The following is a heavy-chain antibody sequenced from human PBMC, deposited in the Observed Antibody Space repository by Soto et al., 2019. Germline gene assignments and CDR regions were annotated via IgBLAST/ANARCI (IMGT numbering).Heavy chain of an antibody. D-gene: IGHD3-9*01. CDR1: GGSTSSGVFS. Sequence: SETLSLTCVVSGGSTSSGVFSWSWIRQPPGKGLEWIGHISDSGSTYYNPSIRSRVTISVDRSKNQFSLKMTSVTAADTAVYFCVRVGDVFYASGCYYRADFDTWVERILATVSS. CDR3: VRVGDVFYASGCYYRADFDT. J-gene: IGHJ4*02. CDR2: ISDSGST. V-gene: IGHV4-30-2*01.